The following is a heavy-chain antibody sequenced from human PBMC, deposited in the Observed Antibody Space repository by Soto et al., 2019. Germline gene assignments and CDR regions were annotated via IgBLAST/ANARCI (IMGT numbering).Heavy chain of an antibody. CDR2: ISAYNGNT. V-gene: IGHV1-18*01. Sequence: QVQLVQSGAEVKKPRASVKVSCKASGYTFTSYGISWVRQAPGQGLEWMGWISAYNGNTNYAQKLQGRVTMTTDTSTSTANMELRSLRSDDTAVYYCARVLDIVVVPASMRVYDAFDIWGQGTMVTVSS. J-gene: IGHJ3*02. CDR3: ARVLDIVVVPASMRVYDAFDI. CDR1: GYTFTSYG. D-gene: IGHD2-2*01.